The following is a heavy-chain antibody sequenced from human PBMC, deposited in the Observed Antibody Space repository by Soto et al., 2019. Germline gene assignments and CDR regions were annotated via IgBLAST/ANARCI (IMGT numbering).Heavy chain of an antibody. CDR1: GGSISSYY. CDR2: IHYSGST. V-gene: IGHV4-59*01. J-gene: IGHJ4*02. D-gene: IGHD3-22*01. CDR3: ARSIDSSGYYFSNC. Sequence: SETLSLTCTVSGGSISSYYWSWIRQSPGKGLEWIGYIHYSGSTNYNPSFKSRVTMSVDTSRNQFSLKLSSVTAADTAVYYCARSIDSSGYYFSNCWGQGTLVTVSS.